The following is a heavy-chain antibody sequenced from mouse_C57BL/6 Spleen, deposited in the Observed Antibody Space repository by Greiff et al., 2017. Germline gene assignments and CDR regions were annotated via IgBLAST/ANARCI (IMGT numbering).Heavy chain of an antibody. D-gene: IGHD3-2*02. CDR3: AKQAYYAMDY. CDR2: IIPNNGGT. Sequence: EVQVVESGPELVKPGASVKISCKASGYTFTDYYMNWVKQSHGTSLEWIGDIIPNNGGTSSNPKFKGKATLTVDKSSSTAYMEHRSLTSEDSAVYYWAKQAYYAMDYWGQGTSVTVSS. J-gene: IGHJ4*01. V-gene: IGHV1-26*01. CDR1: GYTFTDYY.